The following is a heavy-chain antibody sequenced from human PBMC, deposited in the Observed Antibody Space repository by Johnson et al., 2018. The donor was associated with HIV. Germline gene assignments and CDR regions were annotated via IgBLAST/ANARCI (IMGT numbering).Heavy chain of an antibody. V-gene: IGHV3-33*06. CDR2: IWYDGSNK. CDR3: AKTYYYDSSGSRAFDI. Sequence: QVQLVESGGGVVQPGRSLRLSCAASGFSFSSYGMHWVRQAPGKGLEWVAVIWYDGSNKYYADSVKGRFTISRDNSKNTLYLQMNSLRADDTAVYYCAKTYYYDSSGSRAFDIWGQGTMVTVSS. CDR1: GFSFSSYG. D-gene: IGHD3-22*01. J-gene: IGHJ3*02.